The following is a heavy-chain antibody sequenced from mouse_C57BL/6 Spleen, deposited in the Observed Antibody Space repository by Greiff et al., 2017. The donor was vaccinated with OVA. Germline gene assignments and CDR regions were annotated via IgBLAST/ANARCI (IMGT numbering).Heavy chain of an antibody. J-gene: IGHJ2*01. Sequence: QVQLQQSGPELVKPGASVKISCKASGYAFSSSWMNWVKQRPGKGLEWIGRIYPGDGDTNYNGKFKGKATLTVDKSSSTAYMQRSSLTSEDSAVYFCARRSYDYFDYWGQGTTLTVSS. V-gene: IGHV1-82*01. CDR3: ARRSYDYFDY. CDR1: GYAFSSSW. CDR2: IYPGDGDT. D-gene: IGHD1-1*01.